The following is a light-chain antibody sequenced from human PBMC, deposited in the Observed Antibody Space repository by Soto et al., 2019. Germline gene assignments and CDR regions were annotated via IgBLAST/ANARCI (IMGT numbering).Light chain of an antibody. CDR1: RSNIGSNT. J-gene: IGLJ1*01. Sequence: QSVLTQPPSASGTAGQRVTISCSGSRSNIGSNTVNWYQQLPGTAPKLLIYSNNQRPSGVPDRFSGSKSGTSASLAISGLQSEDEADYYCAAWDDSLNGLYVFGTGT. CDR3: AAWDDSLNGLYV. V-gene: IGLV1-44*01. CDR2: SNN.